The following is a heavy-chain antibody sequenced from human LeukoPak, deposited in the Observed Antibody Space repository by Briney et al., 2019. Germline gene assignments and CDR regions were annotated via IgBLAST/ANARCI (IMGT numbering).Heavy chain of an antibody. CDR3: ARQNFHSGYDSYYYYYYYMDV. CDR2: IYTSGST. CDR1: GGSISSYY. V-gene: IGHV4-4*07. J-gene: IGHJ6*03. D-gene: IGHD5-12*01. Sequence: PSETLSLTCTVSGGSISSYYWSWIRQPAGKGLEWIGRIYTSGSTNYNPSLKSRVTMSVDTSKNQFSLKLSSVTAADTAVYYCARQNFHSGYDSYYYYYYYMDVWGKGTTVTISS.